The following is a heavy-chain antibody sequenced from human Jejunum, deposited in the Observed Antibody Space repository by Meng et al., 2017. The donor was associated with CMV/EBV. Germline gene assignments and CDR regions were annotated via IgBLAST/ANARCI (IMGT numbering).Heavy chain of an antibody. V-gene: IGHV3-74*01. J-gene: IGHJ4*02. CDR2: INPDGSTT. Sequence: ASGFTFSNYWMHWVRRVPGKGLVWVSRINPDGSTTNYADSVKGRFTISRDNAKNTVYLQLNSLRADDTAVYYCARGGSDSPRGYDYWGQGTLVTVSS. D-gene: IGHD2-15*01. CDR3: ARGGSDSPRGYDY. CDR1: GFTFSNYW.